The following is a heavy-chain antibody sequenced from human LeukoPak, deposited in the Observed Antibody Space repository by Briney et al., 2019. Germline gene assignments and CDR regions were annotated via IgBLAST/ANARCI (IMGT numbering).Heavy chain of an antibody. CDR1: GFTVSSNY. CDR2: IYTVGNT. V-gene: IGHV3-53*01. J-gene: IGHJ4*02. Sequence: PGGSLRLSCAASGFTVSSNYMSWVRQAPGRGLEWVSVIYTVGNTYCAESVKGRFTISRDNSKNTLYLQMNSLRAEDTAVYYCARGYSYGYFDYWGQGTLVTVSS. CDR3: ARGYSYGYFDY. D-gene: IGHD5-18*01.